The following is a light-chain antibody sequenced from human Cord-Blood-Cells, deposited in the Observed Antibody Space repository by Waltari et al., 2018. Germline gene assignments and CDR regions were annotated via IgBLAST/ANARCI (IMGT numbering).Light chain of an antibody. J-gene: IGKJ1*01. V-gene: IGKV3-20*01. CDR3: QQYGSSRT. Sequence: EIVLTQSPGTLSLSPGERATLSCRASQSVSSSYLAWYQQKPGQAPRLLLYGASSRATGIPDKFSGSGSGTDFTLTISRLEPEDFAGYDCQQYGSSRTFGQGTKV. CDR2: GAS. CDR1: QSVSSSY.